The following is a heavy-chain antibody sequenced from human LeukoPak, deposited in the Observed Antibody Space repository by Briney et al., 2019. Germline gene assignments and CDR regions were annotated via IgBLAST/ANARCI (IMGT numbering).Heavy chain of an antibody. J-gene: IGHJ6*02. CDR2: IIPIFGTA. Sequence: GASVKVSCKASGGTFSSYAISWVRQAPGQGLEWMGGIIPIFGTANYAQKFQGRVTITADESTSTAYMELSSLRSEDTAVYYCAREGLVPAALNGMDIWGQGTTVTVSS. V-gene: IGHV1-69*13. CDR1: GGTFSSYA. D-gene: IGHD2-2*01. CDR3: AREGLVPAALNGMDI.